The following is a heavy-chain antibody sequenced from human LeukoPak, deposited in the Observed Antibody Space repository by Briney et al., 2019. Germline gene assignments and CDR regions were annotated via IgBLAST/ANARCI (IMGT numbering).Heavy chain of an antibody. V-gene: IGHV4-39*01. CDR2: IYYSGST. D-gene: IGHD6-19*01. CDR1: GGSISSSSYY. J-gene: IGHJ4*02. Sequence: SETLSLTCTVSGGSISSSSYYWGWIRQPPGKGLEWIGSIYYSGSTYYNPSLKSRVTISVDTSKNQFSLKLSSVTAADTAVYYCARRELAVAFYFGYWGQGTLVTVSS. CDR3: ARRELAVAFYFGY.